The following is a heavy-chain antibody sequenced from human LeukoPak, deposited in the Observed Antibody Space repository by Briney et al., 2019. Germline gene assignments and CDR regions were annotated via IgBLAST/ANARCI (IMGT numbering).Heavy chain of an antibody. D-gene: IGHD3-22*01. CDR1: GFTFDDYA. CDR2: ISGDGGST. J-gene: IGHJ1*01. CDR3: AKDSSGYYYVFQH. V-gene: IGHV3-43*02. Sequence: PGRSLRLSCAASGFTFDDYAMHWVRQAPGKGLEWVSLISGDGGSTYYGDSVKGRFTISRDNSKNSLYLQMNSLGTEDTALYYCAKDSSGYYYVFQHWGQGTLVTVSS.